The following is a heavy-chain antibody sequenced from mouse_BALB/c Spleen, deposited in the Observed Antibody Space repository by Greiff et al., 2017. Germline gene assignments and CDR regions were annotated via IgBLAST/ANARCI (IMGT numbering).Heavy chain of an antibody. V-gene: IGHV3-1*02. CDR2: IHYSGST. Sequence: DVKLQESGPDLVKPSQSLSLTCTVTGYSITSGYSWHWIRQFPGNKLEWMGYIHYSGSTNYNPSLKSRISITRDTSKNQFFLQLNSVTTEDTATYYCARKVAYGSSYGYFDVWGAGTTVTVSS. J-gene: IGHJ1*01. CDR1: GYSITSGYS. D-gene: IGHD1-1*01. CDR3: ARKVAYGSSYGYFDV.